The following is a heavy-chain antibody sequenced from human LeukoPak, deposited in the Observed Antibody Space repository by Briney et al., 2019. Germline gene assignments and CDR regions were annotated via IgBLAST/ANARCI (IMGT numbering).Heavy chain of an antibody. V-gene: IGHV4-59*11. CDR3: ARALIVVVPAASYYYMDV. J-gene: IGHJ6*03. CDR1: GGSISSHY. CDR2: IYYSGST. D-gene: IGHD2-2*01. Sequence: PSETLSLTRTVSGGSISSHYWSWIRQPPGKGLEWIGYIYYSGSTNYNPSLKSRVTISVDTSKNQFSLKLSSVTAADTAVYYCARALIVVVPAASYYYMDVWGKGTTVTVSS.